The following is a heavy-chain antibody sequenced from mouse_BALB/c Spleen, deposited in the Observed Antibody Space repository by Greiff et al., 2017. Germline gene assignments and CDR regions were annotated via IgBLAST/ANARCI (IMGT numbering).Heavy chain of an antibody. CDR2: ISSGGSYT. CDR1: GFTFSSYG. D-gene: IGHD3-3*01. Sequence: EVMLVESGGDLVKPGGSLKLSCAASGFTFSSYGMSWVRQTPDKRLEWVATISSGGSYTYYPDSVKGRFTISRDNAKNTLYLQMSSLKSEDTAMYYCARQESRGAGRGYFDVWGAGTTVTVSS. CDR3: ARQESRGAGRGYFDV. J-gene: IGHJ1*01. V-gene: IGHV5-6*02.